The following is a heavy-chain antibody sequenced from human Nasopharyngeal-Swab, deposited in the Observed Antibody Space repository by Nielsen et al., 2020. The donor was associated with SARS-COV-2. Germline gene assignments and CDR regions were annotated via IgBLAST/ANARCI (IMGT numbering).Heavy chain of an antibody. J-gene: IGHJ4*02. V-gene: IGHV3-48*01. CDR1: GFTFSSYS. CDR2: ISSSSSTI. D-gene: IGHD3-3*01. CDR3: AREGWHYDFWSGSLGFDY. Sequence: GGSLRLSCAASGFTFSSYSMNWVRQAPGKGLEWVSSISSSSSTIYYADSVKGRFTISRDNAKNSLYLQMNSLRAEDTAVYYCAREGWHYDFWSGSLGFDYWGQGTLVTVSS.